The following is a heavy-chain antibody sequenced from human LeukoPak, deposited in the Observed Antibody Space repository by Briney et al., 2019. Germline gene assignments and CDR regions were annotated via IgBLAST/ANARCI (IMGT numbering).Heavy chain of an antibody. V-gene: IGHV1-69*13. CDR3: ARDRVATFDFHY. CDR1: GGTFSSYA. CDR2: IIPIFGTA. Sequence: ASVKVSCKASGGTFSSYAISWVRQAPGQGLEWMGGIIPIFGTANYAQKFQGRVTITADESTSTAYMELSSLRSEDTAVYYCARDRVATFDFHYWGQGTLVTVSS. J-gene: IGHJ4*02. D-gene: IGHD5-12*01.